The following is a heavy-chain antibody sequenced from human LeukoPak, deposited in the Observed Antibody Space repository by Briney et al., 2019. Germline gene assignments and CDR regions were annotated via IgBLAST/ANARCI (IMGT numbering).Heavy chain of an antibody. D-gene: IGHD3-3*01. V-gene: IGHV3-23*01. CDR3: ARSGVRFDY. CDR2: ITGSGSGA. CDR1: GFTFSSFA. Sequence: GGSLRLSCAASGFTFSSFAINWVRQAPGKGLEWVSVITGSGSGADYADSVKGRFTISRDNAKNSLYLQMNSLRAEDTAVYYCARSGVRFDYWGQGTLVTVSS. J-gene: IGHJ4*02.